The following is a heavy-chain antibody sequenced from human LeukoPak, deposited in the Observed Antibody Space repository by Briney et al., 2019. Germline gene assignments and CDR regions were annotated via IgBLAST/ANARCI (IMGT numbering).Heavy chain of an antibody. V-gene: IGHV4-38-2*01. CDR1: GYSISSGFY. J-gene: IGHJ5*02. CDR2: IYHSGNT. D-gene: IGHD3-10*01. Sequence: PSETLSLTCSVSGYSISSGFYWGWIRLPPGKGLGWIGNIYHSGNTYYNTSLKSRVTISIDTSKSQFSLRLSSVTAADTAVYYGARQGRVRGGMAPYNWFDPWGQGTLVTVSS. CDR3: ARQGRVRGGMAPYNWFDP.